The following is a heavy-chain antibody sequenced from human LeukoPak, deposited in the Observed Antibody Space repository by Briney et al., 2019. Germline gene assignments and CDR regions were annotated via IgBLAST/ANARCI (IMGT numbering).Heavy chain of an antibody. V-gene: IGHV3-33*05. D-gene: IGHD1-26*01. CDR3: ARDLHWGASDF. J-gene: IGHJ4*02. Sequence: PGTSLRLSCVGSGFTFSSYGIHWVRQLPGKGPEWVAIISYDGSSEFYADSVKGRFTISRDNAKNTLYLQMDSLRADDTAVYYCARDLHWGASDFWGQGTLVTVSS. CDR2: ISYDGSSE. CDR1: GFTFSSYG.